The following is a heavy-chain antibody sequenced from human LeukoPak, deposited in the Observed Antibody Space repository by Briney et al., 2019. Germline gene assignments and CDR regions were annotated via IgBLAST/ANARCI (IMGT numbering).Heavy chain of an antibody. J-gene: IGHJ4*02. CDR3: ASLRSGWYDFDY. D-gene: IGHD6-19*01. Sequence: PSETLSLTCTVSGGSISSSTYYWGWICQPPGKGLEWIGSIYYSGSSYYNPSLKSRVTISVDTSKNQFSLKLSSVTAADTAVYYCASLRSGWYDFDYWGQGTLVTVSS. V-gene: IGHV4-39*01. CDR2: IYYSGSS. CDR1: GGSISSSTYY.